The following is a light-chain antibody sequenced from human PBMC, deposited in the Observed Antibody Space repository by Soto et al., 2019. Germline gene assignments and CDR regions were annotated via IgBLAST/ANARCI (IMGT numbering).Light chain of an antibody. CDR1: SSDVGGYNY. V-gene: IGLV2-14*01. CDR3: SSYTSSTTYV. Sequence: QSVLTQPASVSGSPGQSIIISCTGTSSDVGGYNYVSWYQQHPGKAPKLMIYEVSNRPSGVSNRFSGSKSGNTASLTISGLQAEDEADYYCSSYTSSTTYVFGTGTKGTVL. CDR2: EVS. J-gene: IGLJ1*01.